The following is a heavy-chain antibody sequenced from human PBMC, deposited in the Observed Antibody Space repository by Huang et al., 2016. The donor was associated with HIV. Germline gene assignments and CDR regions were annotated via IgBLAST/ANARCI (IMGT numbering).Heavy chain of an antibody. Sequence: EVQLVQSGAEVKKPGESLKISCKGSGYTFTNYWIGWVRQMPGKGLEWMGISYPGDSETRYNPAFEGQVTISVDKSMRTAYLQWSSLKTSDTAMYYCAKVYIYFDSGQYGPYYFDYWGQGTRVTVSS. V-gene: IGHV5-51*01. CDR3: AKVYIYFDSGQYGPYYFDY. CDR1: GYTFTNYW. J-gene: IGHJ4*02. CDR2: SYPGDSET. D-gene: IGHD3-22*01.